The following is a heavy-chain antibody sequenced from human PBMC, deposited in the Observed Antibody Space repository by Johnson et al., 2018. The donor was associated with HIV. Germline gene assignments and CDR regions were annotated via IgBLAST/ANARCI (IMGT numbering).Heavy chain of an antibody. CDR3: ARGGVGDVFDI. Sequence: QVQLVESGGGVVQPGRSLRLSCAASGFTFSSYAMHWVRQAPGKGLEWVSIIYSGDTTYYADSVKGRFTISRDNAKNSLYLQMNSLRAEDTAVYYCARGGVGDVFDIWGQGTMVTVSS. J-gene: IGHJ3*02. V-gene: IGHV3-NL1*01. CDR1: GFTFSSYA. D-gene: IGHD1-26*01. CDR2: IYSGDTT.